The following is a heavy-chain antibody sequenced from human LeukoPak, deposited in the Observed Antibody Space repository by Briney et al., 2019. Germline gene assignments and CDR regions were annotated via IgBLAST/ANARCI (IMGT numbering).Heavy chain of an antibody. CDR1: GGSISSGSYY. D-gene: IGHD3-22*01. CDR2: IYTSGST. J-gene: IGHJ4*02. Sequence: PSQTLSLTCTVSGGSISSGSYYWSWIRQPAGKGLEWIGRIYTSGSTNYNPSLKSRVTISVDTSKNQFSLKLSSVTAADTAVYYCASQPYYYDSSGYFDYWGQGTLVTVSS. CDR3: ASQPYYYDSSGYFDY. V-gene: IGHV4-61*02.